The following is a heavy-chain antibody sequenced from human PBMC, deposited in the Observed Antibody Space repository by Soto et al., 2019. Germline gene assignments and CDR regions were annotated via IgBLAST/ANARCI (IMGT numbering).Heavy chain of an antibody. CDR2: IYYSGST. CDR3: ARRSGDYDILTGEDYYSSYIDA. D-gene: IGHD3-9*01. V-gene: IGHV4-59*08. J-gene: IGHJ6*03. CDR1: GGSISSYY. Sequence: SETLSLTCTVSGGSISSYYWSWIRQPPGKGLEWIGYIYYSGSTNYNPSLKSRVTISVDTSKNQFSLTLSSVTAADTAVYYCARRSGDYDILTGEDYYSSYIDAWGKGTTVTVSS.